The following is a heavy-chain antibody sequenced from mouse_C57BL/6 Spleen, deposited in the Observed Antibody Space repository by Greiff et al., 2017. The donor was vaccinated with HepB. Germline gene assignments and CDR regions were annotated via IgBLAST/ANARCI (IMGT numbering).Heavy chain of an antibody. V-gene: IGHV5-6*01. J-gene: IGHJ4*01. Sequence: EVQLVESGGDLVKPGGSLKLSCAASGFTFSSYGMSWVRQTPDKRLEWVATISSGGSYTYYPDSVKGRFTISRDNAKNTLYLQMSSLKSEDTAMYYCARDSNYYAMDYWGQGTSVTVSS. CDR3: ARDSNYYAMDY. CDR1: GFTFSSYG. D-gene: IGHD2-5*01. CDR2: ISSGGSYT.